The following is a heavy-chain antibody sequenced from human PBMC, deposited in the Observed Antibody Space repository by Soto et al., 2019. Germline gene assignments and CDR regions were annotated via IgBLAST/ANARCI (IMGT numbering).Heavy chain of an antibody. Sequence: SGPTLVNPTQTLTLTCTFSGFSLSTNGVGVGWIRQPPGKALEWLALIYWDDDKRYSPSLKSRLTITKDTSANQVVLTLTNMDPADTATYYCAHSECGSASCYPHFYYNMDVWGTGTTVTVSS. J-gene: IGHJ6*03. V-gene: IGHV2-5*02. CDR1: GFSLSTNGVG. CDR3: AHSECGSASCYPHFYYNMDV. D-gene: IGHD2-2*01. CDR2: IYWDDDK.